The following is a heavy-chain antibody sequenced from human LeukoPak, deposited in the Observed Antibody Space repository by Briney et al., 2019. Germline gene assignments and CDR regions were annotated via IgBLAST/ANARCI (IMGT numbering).Heavy chain of an antibody. D-gene: IGHD6-6*01. CDR2: INPNSGDS. CDR3: AGHSSSSEGWFAP. Sequence: ASVKVSFKASGYTFYTFADYFIHWVRQAPGQGLEWMGWINPNSGDSHHAQKFQGWVTMTRDTSINTVYMDLSRLTSDDTAIYYCAGHSSSSEGWFAPWGQETLVTVSS. J-gene: IGHJ5*02. CDR1: GYTFYTFADYF. V-gene: IGHV1-2*04.